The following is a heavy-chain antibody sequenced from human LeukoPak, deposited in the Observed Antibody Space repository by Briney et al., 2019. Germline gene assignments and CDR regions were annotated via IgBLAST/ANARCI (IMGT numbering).Heavy chain of an antibody. Sequence: GDSLILSCAASGFTFSHYAMSWVRQAPGRGPEWVSSINGAGRSTYYPDSLRGRFTISRDNSKNTLYLQLNSLTVEDSAMYYCAKVERAGPGDCWGQGTLVTVSS. CDR1: GFTFSHYA. V-gene: IGHV3-23*01. D-gene: IGHD1-1*01. J-gene: IGHJ4*02. CDR3: AKVERAGPGDC. CDR2: INGAGRST.